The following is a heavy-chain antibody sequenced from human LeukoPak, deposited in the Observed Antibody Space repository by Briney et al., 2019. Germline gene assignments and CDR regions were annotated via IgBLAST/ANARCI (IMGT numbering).Heavy chain of an antibody. D-gene: IGHD3-10*01. CDR3: ARQVMVRGVIGPYYMDV. Sequence: SETLSLTCTVSGGSISSSSYYWGWIRQPPGKGLEWIGSIYYSGSTYYNPFLKSRVTISVDTSKNQFSLKLSSVTAADTAVYYCARQVMVRGVIGPYYMDVWGKGTTVTVSS. V-gene: IGHV4-39*01. J-gene: IGHJ6*03. CDR2: IYYSGST. CDR1: GGSISSSSYY.